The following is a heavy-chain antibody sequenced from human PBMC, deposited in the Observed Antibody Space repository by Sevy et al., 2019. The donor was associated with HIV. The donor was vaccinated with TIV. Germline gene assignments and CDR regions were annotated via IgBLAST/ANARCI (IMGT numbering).Heavy chain of an antibody. V-gene: IGHV4-39*01. CDR1: GGSISSSSYD. Sequence: SETLSLTCTVSGGSISSSSYDWGWIRQPPGKGLEWIGSMYSSGNTYYNPSLTSRVTIFVDTSKNQISLKLTSVTAADTAVYYCARQGGIVDRAFDYWGQGTLVTVSS. CDR3: ARQGGIVDRAFDY. J-gene: IGHJ4*02. D-gene: IGHD2-21*01. CDR2: MYSSGNT.